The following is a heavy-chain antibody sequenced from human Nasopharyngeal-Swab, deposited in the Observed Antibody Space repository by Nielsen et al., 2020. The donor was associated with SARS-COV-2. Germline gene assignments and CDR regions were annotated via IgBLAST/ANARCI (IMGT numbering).Heavy chain of an antibody. D-gene: IGHD2-2*01. CDR1: GFIFSSYW. CDR2: IKQDGSEK. J-gene: IGHJ5*02. CDR3: ARDGGNNGYCSSTSCSISGWFDP. Sequence: GESLKISCAASGFIFSSYWMSWVRQAPGKGLEWVANIKQDGSEKYYVDSVKGRFTISRDNAKNSLYLQMNSLRAEDTAVYYCARDGGNNGYCSSTSCSISGWFDPWGQGTLVTVSS. V-gene: IGHV3-7*01.